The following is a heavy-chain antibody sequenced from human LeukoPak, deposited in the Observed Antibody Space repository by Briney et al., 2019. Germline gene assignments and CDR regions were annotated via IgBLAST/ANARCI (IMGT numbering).Heavy chain of an antibody. Sequence: TSETLSLTCTVSGGSISTYYWSWIRQPPGKGLEWIGYIYYLGSTNYNPSLKSRVTISVDTPKNQFSLRLNSVTAADTAVYYCARADSSGYEHFDYWGQGTLVTVSS. V-gene: IGHV4-59*01. CDR2: IYYLGST. CDR1: GGSISTYY. D-gene: IGHD3-22*01. J-gene: IGHJ4*02. CDR3: ARADSSGYEHFDY.